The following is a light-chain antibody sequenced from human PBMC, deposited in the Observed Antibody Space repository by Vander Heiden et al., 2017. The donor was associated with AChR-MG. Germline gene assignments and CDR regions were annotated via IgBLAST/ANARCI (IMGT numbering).Light chain of an antibody. CDR2: KAS. V-gene: IGKV1-5*03. CDR3: QQYNSYSRT. J-gene: IGKJ1*01. CDR1: QSISNW. Sequence: DIQMTQSPSTLSASVGDRVTITCRASQSISNWLAWYQQKPGKAPKLLIYKASSLQSGVPSRFSGRGSGTEFTLTVSSLHPDDFATYYCQQYNSYSRTFGQGTRVEIK.